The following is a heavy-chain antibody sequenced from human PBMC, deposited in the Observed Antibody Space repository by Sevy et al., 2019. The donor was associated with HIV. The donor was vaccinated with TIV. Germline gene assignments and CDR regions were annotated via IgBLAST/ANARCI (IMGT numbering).Heavy chain of an antibody. Sequence: GGSLRLSRAASGFPVSSNYMSWVRQAPGKGLEWVSVMYSDGSTYHADSVKGRFTISRDNSKNTLYLQMNSLRVEDTAVYYCARGKSGYGYGLDYWGQGTLVTVSS. V-gene: IGHV3-66*01. CDR2: MYSDGST. J-gene: IGHJ4*02. CDR3: ARGKSGYGYGLDY. D-gene: IGHD5-18*01. CDR1: GFPVSSNY.